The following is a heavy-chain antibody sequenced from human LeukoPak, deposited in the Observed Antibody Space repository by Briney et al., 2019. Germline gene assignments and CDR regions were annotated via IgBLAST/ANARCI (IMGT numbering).Heavy chain of an antibody. Sequence: ASVKVSCKASGYTFTGYYMHWVRQAPGQGLEWMGRINPNSGGTNYAQKFQGRVTMTRDTSTSTAYMELSRLRSDDTAVYYCAARGGFGELLSTYYYYYYYMDVWGKGTTVTVSS. CDR1: GYTFTGYY. CDR2: INPNSGGT. D-gene: IGHD3-10*01. CDR3: AARGGFGELLSTYYYYYYYMDV. V-gene: IGHV1-2*06. J-gene: IGHJ6*03.